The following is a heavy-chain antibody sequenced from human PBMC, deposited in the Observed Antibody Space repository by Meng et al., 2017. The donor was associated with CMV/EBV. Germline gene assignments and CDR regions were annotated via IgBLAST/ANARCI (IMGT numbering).Heavy chain of an antibody. D-gene: IGHD6-6*01. CDR1: GVTFSSCT. Sequence: SVKVSCKASGVTFSSCTLSWVRQAPGQGLEWMGGITPIFGVAQYAQNFQGRVTITADEYTNTAYMDVSSLRSEDTAVYYCARGNSSYRRSFYYGMDVWGQETTVTVSS. J-gene: IGHJ6*02. CDR2: ITPIFGVA. V-gene: IGHV1-69*13. CDR3: ARGNSSYRRSFYYGMDV.